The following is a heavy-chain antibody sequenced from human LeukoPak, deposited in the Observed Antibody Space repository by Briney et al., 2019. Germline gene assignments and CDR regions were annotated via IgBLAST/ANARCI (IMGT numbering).Heavy chain of an antibody. D-gene: IGHD4-23*01. CDR2: IYHSGST. Sequence: GSLRLSCAASGFTFSSYSMNWVRQAPGKGLEWIGTIYHSGSTYYNPSLKSRVTISVDTSKNQISLRLSSVTAADTAIYYCARGNSDRFPPYMDYWGQGILVVVSS. V-gene: IGHV4-38-2*01. CDR3: ARGNSDRFPPYMDY. J-gene: IGHJ4*02. CDR1: GFTFSSYS.